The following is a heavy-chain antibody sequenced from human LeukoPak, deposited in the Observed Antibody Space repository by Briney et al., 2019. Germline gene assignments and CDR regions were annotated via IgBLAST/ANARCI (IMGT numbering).Heavy chain of an antibody. CDR1: GGSISSGDYY. V-gene: IGHV4-30-4*01. D-gene: IGHD1-14*01. J-gene: IGHJ4*02. CDR2: IYYSGST. Sequence: SSETLSLTCTVSGGSISSGDYYWSWIRQPPGKGLEWIGYIYYSGSTHYNPSLKSRVTISVGTSKNQFSLKLTSVTAADTALYYCATSGQGAEFDYWGQGTLVTVSS. CDR3: ATSGQGAEFDY.